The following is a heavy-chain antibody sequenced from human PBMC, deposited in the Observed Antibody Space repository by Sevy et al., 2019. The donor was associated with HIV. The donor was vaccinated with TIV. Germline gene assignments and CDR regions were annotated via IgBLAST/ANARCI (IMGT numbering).Heavy chain of an antibody. V-gene: IGHV3-30*18. CDR3: AKPLYFYDGNGYYLDY. D-gene: IGHD3-22*01. Sequence: GGSLRLSCAASGFTFSTYAMHWVRQAPGKGLEWVAIISSDGNNKFYADSVKGLFTISRDNSKNTLYLQMNSLRAEETAIYYCAKPLYFYDGNGYYLDYWGQGTLVTVSS. CDR2: ISSDGNNK. J-gene: IGHJ4*02. CDR1: GFTFSTYA.